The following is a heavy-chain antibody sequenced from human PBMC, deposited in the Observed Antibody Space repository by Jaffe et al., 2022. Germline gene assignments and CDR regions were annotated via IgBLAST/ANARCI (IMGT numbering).Heavy chain of an antibody. CDR1: GFTFSSYA. D-gene: IGHD3-3*01. J-gene: IGHJ4*02. CDR3: AKAAEGLLGQYTYYFDY. V-gene: IGHV3-23*01. CDR2: ISGSGGST. Sequence: EVQLLESGGGLVQPGGSLRLSCAASGFTFSSYAMSWVRQAPGKGLEWVSAISGSGGSTYYADSVKGRFTISRDNSKNTLYLQMNSLRAEDTAVYYCAKAAEGLLGQYTYYFDYWGQGTLVTVSS.